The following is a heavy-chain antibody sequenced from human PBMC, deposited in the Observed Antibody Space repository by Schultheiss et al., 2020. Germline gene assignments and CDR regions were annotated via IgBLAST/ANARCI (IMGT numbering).Heavy chain of an antibody. V-gene: IGHV4-30-4*07. CDR2: IYYSGST. J-gene: IGHJ4*02. CDR3: ARQTYYYDGLDY. D-gene: IGHD3-22*01. CDR1: GGSISSGGYS. Sequence: SQTLSLTCTVSGGSISSGGYSWSWIRQPPGKGLEWIGYIYYSGSTYYNPSLKSRVTISVDTSKNQFSLKLSSVTAADTAVYYCARQTYYYDGLDYWGQGTRVNGSS.